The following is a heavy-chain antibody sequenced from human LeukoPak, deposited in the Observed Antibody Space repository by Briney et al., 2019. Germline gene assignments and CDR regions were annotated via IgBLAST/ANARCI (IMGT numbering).Heavy chain of an antibody. Sequence: GGSLRLSCAASGFTVSNNYMNWVRQAPGKGLEWVSVIYGGGGTYYADSVMGKFTISRDISKNTVYLHMNNLRAEDTAVYYCARDLFALVGTRRLDAFDIWGQGTMVTVSS. V-gene: IGHV3-66*01. J-gene: IGHJ3*02. CDR1: GFTVSNNY. CDR3: ARDLFALVGTRRLDAFDI. CDR2: IYGGGGT. D-gene: IGHD1-26*01.